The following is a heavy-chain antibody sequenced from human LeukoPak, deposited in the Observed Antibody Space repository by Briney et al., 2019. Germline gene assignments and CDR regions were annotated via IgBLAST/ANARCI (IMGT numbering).Heavy chain of an antibody. CDR1: GFTIISYA. Sequence: GGSLRLSCEASGFTIISYAMSWVRQAPGKGLEWVSAVSGTADNTYFAESVRGRFTISRDNSKNTLYLQMNSLRAEDAAVYFCAKATYYYDSYGYNGVFDYWGQGTLVTLSS. CDR2: VSGTADNT. J-gene: IGHJ4*02. CDR3: AKATYYYDSYGYNGVFDY. D-gene: IGHD3-22*01. V-gene: IGHV3-23*01.